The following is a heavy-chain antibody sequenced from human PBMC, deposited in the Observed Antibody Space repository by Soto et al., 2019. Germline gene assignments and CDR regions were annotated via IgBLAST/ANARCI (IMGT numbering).Heavy chain of an antibody. D-gene: IGHD3-10*01. Sequence: QVQLQQWGAGLLKPSETLSLTCAVYGGSFSGYYWSWIRQPPGKGLEWIGEINHSGSTNYNPSLKSRVTISVDPSKNQFALKLSSVTAADTAVYYCARGRGYGSGSPSYWYFDLWGRGTLVTVSS. V-gene: IGHV4-34*01. CDR1: GGSFSGYY. J-gene: IGHJ2*01. CDR3: ARGRGYGSGSPSYWYFDL. CDR2: INHSGST.